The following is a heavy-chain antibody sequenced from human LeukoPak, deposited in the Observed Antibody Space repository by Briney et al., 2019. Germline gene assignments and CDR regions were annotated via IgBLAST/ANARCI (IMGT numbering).Heavy chain of an antibody. CDR3: ARGLLRYYGSGPGY. Sequence: SETLSLTCAVYGGSFSGYYWSWIRQPPGKGLEWIGEINHSGSTNYNPSLKGRVTISVDTSKNQFSLKLSSVTAADTAVFYCARGLLRYYGSGPGYWGQGTLVTVSS. CDR1: GGSFSGYY. V-gene: IGHV4-34*01. J-gene: IGHJ4*02. CDR2: INHSGST. D-gene: IGHD3-10*01.